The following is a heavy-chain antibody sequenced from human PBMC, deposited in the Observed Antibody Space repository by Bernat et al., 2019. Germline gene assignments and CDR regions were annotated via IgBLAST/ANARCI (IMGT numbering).Heavy chain of an antibody. CDR2: IIPMLDIT. Sequence: QVQLVQSGAEVKKPGSSVKVSCKTSGGTFSSYTFSWVRQAPGQGFEWMGRIIPMLDITNHAQKFLGRLTITADKSTGTVYMELSSLTSEDTALYYCARDVVPDIVTPRTFDYWGQGTQVTVSS. D-gene: IGHD5-12*01. V-gene: IGHV1-69*08. J-gene: IGHJ4*02. CDR3: ARDVVPDIVTPRTFDY. CDR1: GGTFSSYT.